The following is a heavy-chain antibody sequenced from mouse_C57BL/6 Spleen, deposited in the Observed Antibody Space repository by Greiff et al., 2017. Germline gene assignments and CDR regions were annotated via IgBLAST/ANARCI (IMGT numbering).Heavy chain of an antibody. CDR3: TRVVTGATHHVWYFDG. Sequence: VQLKQSGTVLARPGASVKMSCKTSGYTFTSYWMHWVKQRPGQGLEWIGAIYPGNSDTSYNQKFKGKAKLTAVTSASTAYMELSSLANEDSAVEYCTRVVTGATHHVWYFDGGGTGTTVTVSS. CDR2: IYPGNSDT. D-gene: IGHD2-1*01. CDR1: GYTFTSYW. V-gene: IGHV1-5*01. J-gene: IGHJ1*03.